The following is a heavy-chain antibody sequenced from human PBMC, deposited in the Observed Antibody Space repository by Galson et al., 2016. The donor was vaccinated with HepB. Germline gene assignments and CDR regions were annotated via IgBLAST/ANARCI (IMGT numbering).Heavy chain of an antibody. CDR2: ISWNSGSI. Sequence: SLRLSCAASGFTFHDYAIHWVRQAPGKGLEWVSGISWNSGSIAYADSVKGRFTISRDNAKNSLYLQMNSLRAEDTASYYCAKWGSSAWYTDRYYFDYWGQGALVTVSS. V-gene: IGHV3-9*01. CDR3: AKWGSSAWYTDRYYFDY. J-gene: IGHJ4*02. CDR1: GFTFHDYA. D-gene: IGHD6-19*01.